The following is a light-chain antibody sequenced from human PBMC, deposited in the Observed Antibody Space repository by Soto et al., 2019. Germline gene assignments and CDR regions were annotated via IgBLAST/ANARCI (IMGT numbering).Light chain of an antibody. V-gene: IGLV2-11*01. J-gene: IGLJ1*01. CDR3: CSYAGSYTS. Sequence: QSGLTQPRSVAGAPGRSVTISCTGTSSDVGGYNYVSWYQQHPGKAPKLMIYDVSKRPSGVPDRFSGSKSGNTASLTISGLRAEDGADYYCCSYAGSYTSFGTGTKVTVL. CDR2: DVS. CDR1: SSDVGGYNY.